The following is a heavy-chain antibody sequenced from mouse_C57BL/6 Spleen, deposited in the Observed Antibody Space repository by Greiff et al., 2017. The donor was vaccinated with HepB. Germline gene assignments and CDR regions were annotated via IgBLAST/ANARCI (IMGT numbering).Heavy chain of an antibody. J-gene: IGHJ1*03. CDR3: TRSTMVTTEYFDV. CDR2: IYPGNSDT. CDR1: GYTFTSYW. V-gene: IGHV1-5*01. Sequence: QLQQSGTVLARPGASVKMSCKTSGYTFTSYWMHWVKQRPGQGLEWIGAIYPGNSDTSYNQKFKGKAKLTAVTSASTAYMELSSLTNEDSAVYYCTRSTMVTTEYFDVWGTGTTVTVSS. D-gene: IGHD2-2*01.